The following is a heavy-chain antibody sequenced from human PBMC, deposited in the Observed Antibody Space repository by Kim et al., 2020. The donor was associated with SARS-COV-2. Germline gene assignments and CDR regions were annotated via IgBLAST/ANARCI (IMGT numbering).Heavy chain of an antibody. Sequence: SETLSLTCPVSGGSISSYYWSWIRQPPGKGLEWIGYIYYSGSTNYNPSLKSRVTISVDTSKNQFSLKLSSVTATDTAVYYCAREGLDYGWGSYYPNWFDS. D-gene: IGHD3-10*01. V-gene: IGHV4-59*13. CDR2: IYYSGST. CDR3: AREGLDYGWGSYYPNWFDS. J-gene: IGHJ5*01. CDR1: GGSISSYY.